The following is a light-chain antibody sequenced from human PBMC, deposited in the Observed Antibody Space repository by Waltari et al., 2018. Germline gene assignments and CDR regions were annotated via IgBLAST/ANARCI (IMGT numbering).Light chain of an antibody. Sequence: EIVLTQSPASLSLSPGDRATLSCRASQTVQNYLAWYQQKPGQAPRILIYDTFARASGIPDRVSGSGSGTDFTLTISSLDPEDFAVYYCQQRKNWPVTFGGGTKVDLK. J-gene: IGKJ4*02. CDR2: DTF. CDR1: QTVQNY. V-gene: IGKV3-11*01. CDR3: QQRKNWPVT.